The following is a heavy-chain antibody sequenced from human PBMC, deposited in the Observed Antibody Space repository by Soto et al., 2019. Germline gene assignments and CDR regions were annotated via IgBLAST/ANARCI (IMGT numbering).Heavy chain of an antibody. J-gene: IGHJ4*02. Sequence: QVQLQESGPGLVKPSQTLSLTCTVSGGSISSGDYYWNWIRQPPGKGLEWIGNIYYSGSTYYNPSLKXRXTXSXXTSENQSSLRLSSVTAADTAVYFCASNGYCTNGVCYPVFDYWGQGTLVTVSS. CDR3: ASNGYCTNGVCYPVFDY. CDR1: GGSISSGDYY. CDR2: IYYSGST. D-gene: IGHD2-8*01. V-gene: IGHV4-30-4*01.